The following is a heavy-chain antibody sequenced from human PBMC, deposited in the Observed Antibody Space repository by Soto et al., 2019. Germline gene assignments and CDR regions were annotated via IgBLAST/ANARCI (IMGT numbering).Heavy chain of an antibody. CDR2: IWYDGSNK. J-gene: IGHJ4*02. CDR3: AREYGSAPGDY. V-gene: IGHV3-33*01. Sequence: QVQLVESGGGMVQPGRSLRLSCAASGLTFSSYGMHWVRQAPGKGLEWVAVIWYDGSNKYYADSVKGRFTISRDNSKNTLYLQMNSLRAEDTAVYYCAREYGSAPGDYWGQGTLVTVSS. CDR1: GLTFSSYG. D-gene: IGHD3-10*01.